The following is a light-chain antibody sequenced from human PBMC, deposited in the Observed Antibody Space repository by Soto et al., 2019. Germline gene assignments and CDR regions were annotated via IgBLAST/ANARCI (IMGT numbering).Light chain of an antibody. V-gene: IGKV3-15*01. CDR2: GAS. Sequence: ELVITHSPATLSVSPGERATLSCRASQSVSSNLAWYRQKPGQAPRLLIYGASTRATGIPARFSGSGSGTEFTLTISSLQSEDFAVYYCQQYNNWRFTSGGGGKVDI. CDR1: QSVSSN. J-gene: IGKJ4*01. CDR3: QQYNNWRFT.